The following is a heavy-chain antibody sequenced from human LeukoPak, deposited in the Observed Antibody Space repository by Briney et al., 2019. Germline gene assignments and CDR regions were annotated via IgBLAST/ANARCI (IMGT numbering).Heavy chain of an antibody. CDR1: GGSVSSSY. CDR3: ARESGTYGYDH. Sequence: SGTLSLTCTVSGGSVSSSYWNWIRQFPGNKLEWIGYIYYSGTTHYNPSLKSRVTISADTSKSQISLKLTSVTAADTAVYYCARESGTYGYDHWGQGTLVTVSS. D-gene: IGHD5-24*01. V-gene: IGHV4-59*02. J-gene: IGHJ4*02. CDR2: IYYSGTT.